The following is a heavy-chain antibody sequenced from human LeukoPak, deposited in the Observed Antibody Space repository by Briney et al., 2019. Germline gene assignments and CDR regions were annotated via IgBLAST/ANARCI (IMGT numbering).Heavy chain of an antibody. D-gene: IGHD3-22*01. J-gene: IGHJ5*02. CDR3: ARHYDSSRSLFDP. V-gene: IGHV4-39*01. CDR1: GGSISSNTYY. CDR2: VYYSGTT. Sequence: SETLSLTCTVSGGSISSNTYYWGWIRQPPGKGLEWIGSVYYSGTTYYNPSLKSRVTISVDTSKNQFSLKLSSVTAADTAVYYCARHYDSSRSLFDPWGQGTLVTVSS.